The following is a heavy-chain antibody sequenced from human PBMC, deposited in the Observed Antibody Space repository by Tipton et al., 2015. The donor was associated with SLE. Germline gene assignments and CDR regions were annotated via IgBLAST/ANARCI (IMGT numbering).Heavy chain of an antibody. Sequence: QLVQSGGGLVQPGRSLRLSCAASGFTFDDYAMHWVRQAPGKGLEWVSGISWNSGSIGYADSVKGRFTISRDNAKNSLYLQMNSLRAEDMALYYCAKGRDSGSGSFFDYWGQGTLVTVSS. CDR2: ISWNSGSI. D-gene: IGHD6-19*01. CDR1: GFTFDDYA. J-gene: IGHJ4*02. V-gene: IGHV3-9*03. CDR3: AKGRDSGSGSFFDY.